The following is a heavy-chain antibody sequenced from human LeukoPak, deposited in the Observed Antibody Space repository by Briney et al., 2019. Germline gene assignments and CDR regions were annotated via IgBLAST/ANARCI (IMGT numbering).Heavy chain of an antibody. D-gene: IGHD2-8*02. Sequence: PGRSLRLSCAASGFTFSSYAMHWVRQAPGKGLEWVAVISYDGSNKYYADSVKGRFTISRDNSKNTLYLQMNSLRAEDTAVYYCARGRYCTGHNCYFDYWGQGTLVTVSS. CDR1: GFTFSSYA. V-gene: IGHV3-30-3*01. J-gene: IGHJ4*02. CDR2: ISYDGSNK. CDR3: ARGRYCTGHNCYFDY.